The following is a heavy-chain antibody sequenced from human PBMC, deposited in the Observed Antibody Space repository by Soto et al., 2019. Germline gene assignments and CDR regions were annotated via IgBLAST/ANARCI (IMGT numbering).Heavy chain of an antibody. J-gene: IGHJ4*02. CDR3: GTCAGGGGY. Sequence: EVQLVESGGGLIQPGGSLRLSCAVSGFTVSNNYMSWVRQAPGKGLEGVSVIYSGGYTAYGDSVKGRFTISRDNSKNTQYRKINTLGPEDTGGFYGGTCAGGGGYWGQGTLVTVSS. CDR1: GFTVSNNY. V-gene: IGHV3-53*01. CDR2: IYSGGYT. D-gene: IGHD3-10*02.